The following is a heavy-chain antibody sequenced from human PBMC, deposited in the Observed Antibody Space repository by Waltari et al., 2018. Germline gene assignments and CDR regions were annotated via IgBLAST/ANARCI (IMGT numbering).Heavy chain of an antibody. D-gene: IGHD1-1*01. J-gene: IGHJ6*02. V-gene: IGHV3-23*01. CDR1: GFTFSSYA. CDR2: IGAGGGAT. Sequence: EVQLLVSGGVLVQPGGSLRLSCAASGFTFSSYAMSGVDQAPGKGLEWVSGIGAGGGATYYADSVKGRFTISRDNSKNTLYLQINSLRAEDTAVYYCAKTGQLDVWGQGTTVTVSS. CDR3: AKTGQLDV.